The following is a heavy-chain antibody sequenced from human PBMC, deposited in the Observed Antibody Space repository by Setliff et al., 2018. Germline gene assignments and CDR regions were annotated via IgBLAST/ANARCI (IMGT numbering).Heavy chain of an antibody. J-gene: IGHJ6*03. D-gene: IGHD1-1*01. V-gene: IGHV4-61*02. CDR1: GGSMSSGPNY. CDR3: ARESAGDESVRHLYYTDV. Sequence: SETLSLTCTVSGGSMSSGPNYWSWIRQPAGRGLEWVGRVYSSVYSSGITSYNPSLTSRVTISMDTSKNQFSLGLTSVTAADTAVYYCARESAGDESVRHLYYTDVWGRGTTVTVSS. CDR2: VYSSVYSSGIT.